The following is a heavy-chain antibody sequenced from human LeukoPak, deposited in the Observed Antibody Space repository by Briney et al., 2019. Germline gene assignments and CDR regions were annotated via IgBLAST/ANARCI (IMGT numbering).Heavy chain of an antibody. CDR2: MNPNSGNT. Sequence: ASVKVSCKASGGTFSSYAISWVRQATGQGLEWMGWMNPNSGNTGYAQKFQGRVTMTRNTSISTAYMELSSLRSEDTAVYYCARAPSRYCSGGSCYSALVYFDYWGQGTLVTVSS. CDR1: GGTFSSYA. D-gene: IGHD2-15*01. J-gene: IGHJ4*02. CDR3: ARAPSRYCSGGSCYSALVYFDY. V-gene: IGHV1-8*02.